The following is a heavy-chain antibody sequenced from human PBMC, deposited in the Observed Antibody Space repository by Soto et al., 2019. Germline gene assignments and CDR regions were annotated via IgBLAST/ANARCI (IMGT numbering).Heavy chain of an antibody. CDR1: GFSYNNSC. Sequence: GGTLRLSFAPSGFSYNNSCMPWVPQAQEVGSEWISRMNGEGRSTIYADSVKGRFTISRDNAKNTLYLQMNSLRAEDTAVYYCARAGLAYCTSTSCHTGFDIWGQGTMDPVAS. CDR3: ARAGLAYCTSTSCHTGFDI. CDR2: MNGEGRST. V-gene: IGHV3-74*01. D-gene: IGHD2-2*02. J-gene: IGHJ3*02.